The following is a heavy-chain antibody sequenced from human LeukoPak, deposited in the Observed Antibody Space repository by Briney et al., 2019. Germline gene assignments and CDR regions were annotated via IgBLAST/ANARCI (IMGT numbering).Heavy chain of an antibody. V-gene: IGHV3-21*01. CDR3: ARGVRPPVLYSSGGPKPDY. CDR2: ISSSSSYI. J-gene: IGHJ4*02. CDR1: GFTFSSYS. D-gene: IGHD6-19*01. Sequence: KPGGSLRLSCAASGFTFSSYSMNWVRQAPGKGLEWVSSISSSSSYIYYADSVKGRFTISRDNAKNSLYLQMNSLRAEDTAVYYCARGVRPPVLYSSGGPKPDYWGQGTLVTVSS.